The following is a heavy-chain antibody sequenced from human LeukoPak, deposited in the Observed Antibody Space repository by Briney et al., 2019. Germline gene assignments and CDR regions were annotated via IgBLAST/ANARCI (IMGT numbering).Heavy chain of an antibody. Sequence: SETLSLTCTVSGGSISSGSYYWNWIRQPAGKGLEWIGRIYTSGSTNYNPSLKSRVAISVDTSKNQFSLKLSSVTAADTAVYYCARSSAGYSSSWSYYFDYWGQGTLVTVSS. CDR2: IYTSGST. CDR3: ARSSAGYSSSWSYYFDY. V-gene: IGHV4-61*02. D-gene: IGHD6-13*01. J-gene: IGHJ4*02. CDR1: GGSISSGSYY.